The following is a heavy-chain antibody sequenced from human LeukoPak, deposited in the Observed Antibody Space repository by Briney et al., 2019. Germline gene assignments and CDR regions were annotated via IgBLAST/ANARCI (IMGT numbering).Heavy chain of an antibody. CDR1: GFTFSSYG. D-gene: IGHD5-12*01. J-gene: IGHJ6*03. V-gene: IGHV3-30*02. CDR3: AKGGGYEAQYYYYYLDV. Sequence: GGSLRLSCAASGFTFSSYGMHWVRQAPGRGLEWVAFIRYDGSNKYYADSVKGRFTISRDNSKNTLYLQMKSLRAEDTAVYYCAKGGGYEAQYYYYYLDVWGRGTTVTISS. CDR2: IRYDGSNK.